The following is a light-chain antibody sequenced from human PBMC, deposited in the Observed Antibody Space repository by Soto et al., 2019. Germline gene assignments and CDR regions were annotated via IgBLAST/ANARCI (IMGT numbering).Light chain of an antibody. CDR3: QQLNSYPLT. Sequence: IQMTQSPATLPASVGERATISCRASQSIRSWLAWYQQKPGKAPKLLIYRASNMQTGIPARFSGSGSGTEFTLTISSLQSEDFATYYCQQLNSYPLTFGPGTKVDI. CDR2: RAS. V-gene: IGKV1-9*01. J-gene: IGKJ3*01. CDR1: QSIRSW.